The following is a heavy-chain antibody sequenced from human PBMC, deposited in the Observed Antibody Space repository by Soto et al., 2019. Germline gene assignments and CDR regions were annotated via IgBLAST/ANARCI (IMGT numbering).Heavy chain of an antibody. CDR3: AKEEKDTAMALYCYYSYGTDV. J-gene: IGHJ6*02. Sequence: GGSLRLSCAASGVTFSSYAMSWVRQAPGKGLEWVSAISGSGGSTYYADSVKGRFTISRDNSKNTLYLQMNSLRAEDTAVYYCAKEEKDTAMALYCYYSYGTDVWRPATTRTGS. CDR1: GVTFSSYA. CDR2: ISGSGGST. D-gene: IGHD5-18*01. V-gene: IGHV3-23*01.